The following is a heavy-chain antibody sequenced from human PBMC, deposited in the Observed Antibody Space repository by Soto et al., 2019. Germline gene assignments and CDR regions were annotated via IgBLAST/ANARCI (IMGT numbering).Heavy chain of an antibody. Sequence: QVQLVQSGAEVKKPGASVKVSCKASGYTFTSYGIIWLRQAPGQGLEWMGWISAYNGNTTHAEKLQGRVTITTDTSTRTAYMELRSLRSDDTAVYYCARAEYSSSWYPDWFDPWGQGTLVTLSS. CDR1: GYTFTSYG. J-gene: IGHJ5*02. CDR2: ISAYNGNT. V-gene: IGHV1-18*01. D-gene: IGHD6-13*01. CDR3: ARAEYSSSWYPDWFDP.